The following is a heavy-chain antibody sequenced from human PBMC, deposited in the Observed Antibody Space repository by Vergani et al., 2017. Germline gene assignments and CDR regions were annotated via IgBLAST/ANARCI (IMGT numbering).Heavy chain of an antibody. D-gene: IGHD3-10*01. CDR3: ARGPGLTMVRGVFDY. Sequence: QLQLQESGPGLVKPSETLSLTCTVSGGSISSSSYYWGWIRQPPGKGLEWIGSIYYSGSTYYNPSLKSRVTISVDTSKNQFSLKLSSVTAADTAVYYCARGPGLTMVRGVFDYWGQGTLVTVSS. J-gene: IGHJ4*02. CDR2: IYYSGST. V-gene: IGHV4-39*01. CDR1: GGSISSSSYY.